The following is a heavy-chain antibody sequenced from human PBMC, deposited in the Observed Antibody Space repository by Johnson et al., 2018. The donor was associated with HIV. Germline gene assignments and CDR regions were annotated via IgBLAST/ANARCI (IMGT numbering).Heavy chain of an antibody. V-gene: IGHV3-30*02. CDR2: IAHDESIT. CDR3: AKDDNLGVWYSDAFDI. CDR1: GFTFANYG. Sequence: QVQLVESGGVVVQPGGSLRLSCAASGFTFANYGMHWVRQAPGKGLEWVAFIAHDESITHYADSVKGRFTMSRDNSKNTLYLQMKSLRAEDTAIYYCAKDDNLGVWYSDAFDIWGQGTVVTVSS. D-gene: IGHD2-21*02. J-gene: IGHJ3*02.